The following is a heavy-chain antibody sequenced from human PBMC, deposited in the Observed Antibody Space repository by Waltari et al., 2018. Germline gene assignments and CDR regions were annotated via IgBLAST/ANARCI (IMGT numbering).Heavy chain of an antibody. V-gene: IGHV4-39*07. CDR2: IYYSGST. D-gene: IGHD3-3*01. CDR1: GGSSSSSSYY. J-gene: IGHJ4*02. Sequence: QLQLQESGPGLVKPSETLSLTCTVSGGSSSSSSYYWGWIRRPTGKGLEWIGSIYYSGSTYYNPSLKSRVTISVDTSKNQFSLKLSSVTAADTAVYYCARERYYDFWSGYYGFDYWGQGTLVTVSS. CDR3: ARERYYDFWSGYYGFDY.